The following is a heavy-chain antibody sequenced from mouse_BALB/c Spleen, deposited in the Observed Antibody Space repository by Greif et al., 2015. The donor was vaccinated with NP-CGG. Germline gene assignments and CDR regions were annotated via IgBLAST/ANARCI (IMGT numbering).Heavy chain of an antibody. CDR2: INPDSSTI. CDR1: GFDFSRYW. V-gene: IGHV4-1*02. J-gene: IGHJ3*01. D-gene: IGHD2-3*01. Sequence: EVKVIESGGGLVQPGGSLKLSCAASGFDFSRYWMSWVRQAPGKGLEWIGEINPDSSTINYTPSLKDKFIISRDNAKNTLYLQTSKVRSEDTALYYCARPLYDGYYVWFAYWGQGTLVTVSA. CDR3: ARPLYDGYYVWFAY.